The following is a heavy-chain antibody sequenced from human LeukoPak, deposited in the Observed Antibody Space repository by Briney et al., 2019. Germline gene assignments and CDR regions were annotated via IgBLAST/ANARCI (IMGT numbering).Heavy chain of an antibody. CDR1: GGSISSSNW. Sequence: SETLSLTCAVSGGSISSSNWWSWVRQPPGKGLEWIGEIYHSGSTNYNPSLKSRVTISVDTSKNQFSLKLSSVTAADTAVYYCARLRITMIVVVITRGDAFDIWGQGTMVTVSS. V-gene: IGHV4-4*02. D-gene: IGHD3-22*01. CDR2: IYHSGST. CDR3: ARLRITMIVVVITRGDAFDI. J-gene: IGHJ3*02.